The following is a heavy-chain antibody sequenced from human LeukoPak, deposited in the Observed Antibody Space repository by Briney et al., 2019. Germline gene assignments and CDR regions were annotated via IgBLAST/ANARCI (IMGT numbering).Heavy chain of an antibody. CDR3: ARGAYYYED. V-gene: IGHV3-30*04. Sequence: GTSLRLSCVASGLTSKNYAMHWVRQTPDKGLEWVAVISDEETYRFHADSVKGRFTISRDNAKNSLYLQMNSLRAEDTAVYYCARGAYYYEDWGQGTLVTVSS. J-gene: IGHJ4*02. D-gene: IGHD3-22*01. CDR1: GLTSKNYA. CDR2: ISDEETYR.